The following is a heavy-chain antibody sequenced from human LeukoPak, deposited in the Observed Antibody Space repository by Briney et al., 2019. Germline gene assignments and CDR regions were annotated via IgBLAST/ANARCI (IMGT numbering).Heavy chain of an antibody. CDR3: ARVRSKPRYLGYYYYMDV. D-gene: IGHD1-1*01. CDR1: GGSISSGGYY. V-gene: IGHV4-31*03. J-gene: IGHJ6*03. CDR2: IYYSGST. Sequence: SETLSLTCTVSGGSISSGGYYWSWIRQHPGKGLEWIGYIYYSGSTYYNPSLKSRVTISVDTSKNQFSLKLSSVTAADTAVYYCARVRSKPRYLGYYYYMDVWGKGTTVTVSS.